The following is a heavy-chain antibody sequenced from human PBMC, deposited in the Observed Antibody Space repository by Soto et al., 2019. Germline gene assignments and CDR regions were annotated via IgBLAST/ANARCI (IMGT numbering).Heavy chain of an antibody. Sequence: SETLSLTCRVSGGSVGTGAYYWSWIRQPPGKGLEWIGYTLYSGSPSYNPSLQSLQSRVTISVDTSRNQFSLRLTSVTAADTALYYCARHDYYHRTFDIWGQGTLVTVSS. J-gene: IGHJ3*02. CDR3: ARHDYYHRTFDI. CDR2: TLYSGSP. V-gene: IGHV4-61*08. CDR1: GGSVGTGAYY. D-gene: IGHD3-9*01.